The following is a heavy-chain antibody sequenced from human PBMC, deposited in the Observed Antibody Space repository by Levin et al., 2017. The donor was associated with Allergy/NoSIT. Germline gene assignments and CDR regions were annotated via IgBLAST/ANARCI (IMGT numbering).Heavy chain of an antibody. CDR1: GFTFSSYS. CDR3: ARGGIYYYGSGSYFGY. CDR2: ISSSSSYI. D-gene: IGHD3-10*01. J-gene: IGHJ4*02. Sequence: GGSLRLSCAASGFTFSSYSMNWVRQAPGKGLEWVSSISSSSSYIYYADSVKGRFTISRDNAKNSLYLQMNSLRAEDTAVYYCARGGIYYYGSGSYFGYWGQGTLVTVSS. V-gene: IGHV3-21*01.